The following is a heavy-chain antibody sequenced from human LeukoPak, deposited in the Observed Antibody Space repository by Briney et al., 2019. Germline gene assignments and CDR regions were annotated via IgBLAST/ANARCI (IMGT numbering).Heavy chain of an antibody. V-gene: IGHV3-74*01. D-gene: IGHD3-3*01. Sequence: PGGSLRLSCAASGFTFSNYWIPWVRQVPGKGLVWVSRINPAGNYRNYADSVEGRFTISRDNARNTVYLQMNSLRAEDTALFYCVRDWDHYDFDSWGQGTLVIVSS. J-gene: IGHJ5*01. CDR2: INPAGNYR. CDR3: VRDWDHYDFDS. CDR1: GFTFSNYW.